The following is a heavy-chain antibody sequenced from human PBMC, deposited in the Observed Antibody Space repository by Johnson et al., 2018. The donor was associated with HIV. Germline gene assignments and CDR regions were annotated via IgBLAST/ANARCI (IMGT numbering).Heavy chain of an antibody. D-gene: IGHD4-23*01. CDR1: GFTFYDYG. J-gene: IGHJ3*01. Sequence: VQLVESGGGVVRPGGSLRLSCAASGFTFYDYGVSWVRQAPGKGLEWVSGINWNGDSTGYADSVKGRFTISRDNAKNSLYLQMNNLRAEDTALYYCARVSDDYGGNPAAWGAFDVWGQGTMVTVSS. V-gene: IGHV3-20*04. CDR2: INWNGDST. CDR3: ARVSDDYGGNPAAWGAFDV.